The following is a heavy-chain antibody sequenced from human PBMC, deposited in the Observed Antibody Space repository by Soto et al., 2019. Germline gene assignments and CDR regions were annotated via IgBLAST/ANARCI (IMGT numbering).Heavy chain of an antibody. CDR3: VKEGGMKYFDF. CDR1: GFIFDNHA. D-gene: IGHD3-16*01. Sequence: GGSLRLSCTASGFIFDNHAMHWVRQAPGKGLEWVAGVTWNSVATGYADSVKGRFTISRDNAKNSLYLQMNSLSAEDTAVYFCVKEGGMKYFDFWGRGTVVTVSS. CDR2: VTWNSVAT. J-gene: IGHJ2*01. V-gene: IGHV3-9*01.